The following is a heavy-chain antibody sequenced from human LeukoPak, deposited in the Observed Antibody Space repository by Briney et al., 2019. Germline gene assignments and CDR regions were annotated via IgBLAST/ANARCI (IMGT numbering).Heavy chain of an antibody. Sequence: ASVKVSCKASGYTFTGYYMHWVRQASGQGLEWMGWINPNSGGTNYAQKFQGRVTMTRDTSISTAYMELSRLRSDDTAVYYCAKDRDFWSGNDDAFDIWGQGTMVTVSS. V-gene: IGHV1-2*02. CDR3: AKDRDFWSGNDDAFDI. CDR1: GYTFTGYY. CDR2: INPNSGGT. D-gene: IGHD3-3*01. J-gene: IGHJ3*02.